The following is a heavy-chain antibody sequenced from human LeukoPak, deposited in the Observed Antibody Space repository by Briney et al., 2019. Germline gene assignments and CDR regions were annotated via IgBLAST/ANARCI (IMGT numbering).Heavy chain of an antibody. J-gene: IGHJ4*02. CDR1: GYTFTSYG. CDR2: ISAYNGNT. V-gene: IGHV1-18*01. D-gene: IGHD3-22*01. CDR3: ARANRTYYYDSSGYYSPDY. Sequence: ASVKVSCKASGYTFTSYGISWVRQAPGQGLEWMGWISAYNGNTNYAQKFQGRVTITADESTSTAYMELSSLRSEDTAVYYCARANRTYYYDSSGYYSPDYWGQGTLVTVSS.